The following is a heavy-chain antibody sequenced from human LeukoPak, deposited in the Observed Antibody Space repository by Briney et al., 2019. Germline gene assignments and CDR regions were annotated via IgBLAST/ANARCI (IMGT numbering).Heavy chain of an antibody. V-gene: IGHV4-59*01. CDR1: GGSISSYY. Sequence: SETLSLTCTVSGGSISSYYWSWIRQPPGKGLEWIGYIYYSGSTNYNPSFKSRVTISVDTSKNQFSLKLSSVTAADTAVYYCARSGIVGAYADYDYWGQGTLVTVSS. D-gene: IGHD1-26*01. J-gene: IGHJ4*02. CDR3: ARSGIVGAYADYDY. CDR2: IYYSGST.